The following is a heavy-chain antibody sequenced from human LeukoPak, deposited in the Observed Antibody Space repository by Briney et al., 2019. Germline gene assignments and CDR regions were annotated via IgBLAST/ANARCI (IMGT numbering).Heavy chain of an antibody. CDR1: GFTFSSYD. CDR2: IGTAGDT. D-gene: IGHD3-10*01. V-gene: IGHV3-13*04. Sequence: RGSLRLSCAASGFTFSSYDMHWVRQATGEGLEWVSAIGTAGDTYYPGSVKGRFTISRENAKNSLYLQMNSLRAGDTAVYYCARGYYGSYNAFDIWGQGTMVTVSS. CDR3: ARGYYGSYNAFDI. J-gene: IGHJ3*02.